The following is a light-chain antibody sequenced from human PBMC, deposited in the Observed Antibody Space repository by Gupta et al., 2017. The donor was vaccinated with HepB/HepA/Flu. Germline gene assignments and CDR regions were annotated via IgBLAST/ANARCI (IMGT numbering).Light chain of an antibody. V-gene: IGKV1-16*01. CDR3: QQYKTYPPT. CDR2: ATT. Sequence: DIQMTQSPSSLTPSVGDRVTITCRASQVISIYLGWFQQKPGKAPKSLIYATTSLQNGVPSRFSGTGSRTDFTLAISSLQPEDFATYYCQQYKTYPPTFGQGTNLEIK. J-gene: IGKJ2*01. CDR1: QVISIY.